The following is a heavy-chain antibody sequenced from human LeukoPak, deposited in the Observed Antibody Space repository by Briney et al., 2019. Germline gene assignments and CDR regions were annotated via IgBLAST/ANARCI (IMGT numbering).Heavy chain of an antibody. Sequence: SQTLSLTCAISGDSVSSNSAAWNWIRQSPSRGLEWLGRTYYRSKWYNDYAVSVKSRITINPDTSKNQFSLQLNSVTPEDTAVYYCARDWAIRGTYYYYYMDVWGKGTTVTISS. CDR1: GDSVSSNSAA. CDR2: TYYRSKWYN. CDR3: ARDWAIRGTYYYYYMDV. J-gene: IGHJ6*03. V-gene: IGHV6-1*01. D-gene: IGHD1-1*01.